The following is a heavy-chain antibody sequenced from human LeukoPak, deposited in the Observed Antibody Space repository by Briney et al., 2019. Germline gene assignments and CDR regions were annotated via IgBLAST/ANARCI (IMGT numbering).Heavy chain of an antibody. CDR3: ATGPIVVVPAATSYYYYGMDV. D-gene: IGHD2-2*01. V-gene: IGHV4-34*01. J-gene: IGHJ6*02. CDR1: GGSFSGYY. Sequence: SETLSLTCAVYGGSFSGYYWSWIRQPPGKGLEWIGEINHSGSTNYNPSLKSRVTISVDTSKNQFSLKLSSVTAADTAVYYCATGPIVVVPAATSYYYYGMDVWGQGTTVTVSS. CDR2: INHSGST.